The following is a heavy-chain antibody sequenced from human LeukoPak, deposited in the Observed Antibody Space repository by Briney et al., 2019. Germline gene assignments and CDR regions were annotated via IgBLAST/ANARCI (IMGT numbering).Heavy chain of an antibody. D-gene: IGHD6-19*01. CDR3: ARDGVRVTYTSGWYYFDY. V-gene: IGHV4-59*01. J-gene: IGHJ4*02. CDR1: GGSISSDY. Sequence: SETLSLTCTVSGGSISSDYWSWIRQPPGKGLEGSGDIYYSGRTNYNPSLKSRVTISVDTSKNQFSLKLSSVTAADTAVYFCARDGVRVTYTSGWYYFDYWGQGTLVTVSS. CDR2: IYYSGRT.